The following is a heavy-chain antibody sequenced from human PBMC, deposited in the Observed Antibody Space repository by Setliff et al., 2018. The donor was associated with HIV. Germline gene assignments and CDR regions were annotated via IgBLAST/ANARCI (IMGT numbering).Heavy chain of an antibody. V-gene: IGHV4-39*07. CDR1: GGSISSRTYY. CDR3: ARDRSDYYNLPGYFDH. Sequence: SETLSLTCTVSGGSISSRTYYWGCIRQPPGKGLEWIGSIYYSGTTYYNPSLKSRVTISIDTSKNQFSLKLSSVTAADTAVYYCARDRSDYYNLPGYFDHWGQGTPVTVSS. J-gene: IGHJ4*02. CDR2: IYYSGTT. D-gene: IGHD3-3*01.